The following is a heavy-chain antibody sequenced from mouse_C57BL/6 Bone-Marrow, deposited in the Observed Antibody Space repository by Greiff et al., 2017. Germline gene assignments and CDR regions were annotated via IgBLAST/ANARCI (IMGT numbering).Heavy chain of an antibody. J-gene: IGHJ1*03. CDR2: IDPSDSYT. CDR3: ARSTLLLEGG. CDR1: GYTFTSYW. D-gene: IGHD1-1*01. Sequence: VQLQQPGAELVKPGASVKLSCKASGYTFTSYWMQWVKQRPGQGLEWIGEIDPSDSYTNYNQKFKGKATLTVDTSSSTAYMQLSSLTSEDSAVYYCARSTLLLEGGWGTGTTVTVSS. V-gene: IGHV1-50*01.